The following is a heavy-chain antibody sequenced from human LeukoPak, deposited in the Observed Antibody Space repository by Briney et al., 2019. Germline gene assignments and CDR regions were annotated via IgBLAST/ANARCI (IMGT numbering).Heavy chain of an antibody. Sequence: PRGSPRPSCAASGFTFSSYAMTWVRQAPGKGLEWVSGISDSGGGTYYADSAKGRFTISRDNSKNTLYLQMNSLRAEDTAVYYCARAPRMEYFDYWGQGTLVTVSS. CDR1: GFTFSSYA. V-gene: IGHV3-23*01. CDR3: ARAPRMEYFDY. D-gene: IGHD1-1*01. J-gene: IGHJ4*02. CDR2: ISDSGGGT.